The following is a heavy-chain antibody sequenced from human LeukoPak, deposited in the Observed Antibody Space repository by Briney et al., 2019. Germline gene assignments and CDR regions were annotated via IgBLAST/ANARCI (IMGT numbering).Heavy chain of an antibody. CDR2: IYYSGTT. CDR1: GGSLSSTGYY. Sequence: PSETLSLTCTVSGGSLSSTGYYWGWIRQPPGKGLEWIGNIYYSGTTYYNPSLKSRVVISVDTSKNQFSLKLSYVTAAETAVYYCARRRPPSGFDMWGEGTMVSVS. CDR3: ARRRPPSGFDM. J-gene: IGHJ3*02. V-gene: IGHV4-39*01. D-gene: IGHD6-19*01.